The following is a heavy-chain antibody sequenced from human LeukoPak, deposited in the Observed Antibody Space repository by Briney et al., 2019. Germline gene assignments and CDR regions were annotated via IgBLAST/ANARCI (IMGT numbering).Heavy chain of an antibody. CDR3: ARDYCSSTSCYDAFDI. CDR2: IIPIFGTA. Sequence: SVKVSCKASGGTFSSYAISWVRQAPGQGLEWMGGIIPIFGTANYAQKFQGRVTITTDESTSTAYMELSSLRSEDTAVYYCARDYCSSTSCYDAFDIWGQGTMVTVSS. D-gene: IGHD2-2*01. J-gene: IGHJ3*02. V-gene: IGHV1-69*05. CDR1: GGTFSSYA.